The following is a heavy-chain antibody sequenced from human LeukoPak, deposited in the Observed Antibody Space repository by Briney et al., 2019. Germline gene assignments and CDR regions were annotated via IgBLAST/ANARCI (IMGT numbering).Heavy chain of an antibody. V-gene: IGHV3-7*01. CDR3: ARDPVLQWETLGFDY. D-gene: IGHD1-26*01. CDR2: IKHDGNEK. J-gene: IGHJ4*02. Sequence: GGSLRLSCAASGFSFNIYWMNWVRQAPGKGLEWVANIKHDGNEKYYVDSVKGRFTISRDNAKNSLYLQMNSLRVEDTAVYYCARDPVLQWETLGFDYWGQGTLVTVSS. CDR1: GFSFNIYW.